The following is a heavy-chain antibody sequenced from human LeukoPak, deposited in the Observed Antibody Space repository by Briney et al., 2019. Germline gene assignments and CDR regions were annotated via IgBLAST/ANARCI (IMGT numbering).Heavy chain of an antibody. CDR1: GFTFSSYA. J-gene: IGHJ6*02. V-gene: IGHV3-30*03. CDR2: ISYDGSNK. D-gene: IGHD3-22*01. CDR3: ALIRDSSGYYYYYYGMDV. Sequence: GGSLRLSCAASGFTFSSYAMSWVRQAPGKGLEWVAVISYDGSNKYYADSVKGRFTISRDNSKNTLYLQMSSLRAEDTAVYYCALIRDSSGYYYYYYGMDVWGQGTTVTVSS.